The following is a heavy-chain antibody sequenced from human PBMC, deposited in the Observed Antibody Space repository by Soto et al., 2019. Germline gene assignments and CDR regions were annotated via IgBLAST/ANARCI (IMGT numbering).Heavy chain of an antibody. J-gene: IGHJ4*02. CDR3: ARSEEGPYCTGDSCYNY. CDR2: ISSSSSYI. Sequence: PVGSLRLSCAASGFTFSSYSMNWVRQAPGKGLEWVSSISSSSSYIYYADSVKGRFTISRENAKNSLFLQMNSLRAEDTAVYYCARSEEGPYCTGDSCYNYWGQGALVTVSS. D-gene: IGHD2-15*01. V-gene: IGHV3-21*01. CDR1: GFTFSSYS.